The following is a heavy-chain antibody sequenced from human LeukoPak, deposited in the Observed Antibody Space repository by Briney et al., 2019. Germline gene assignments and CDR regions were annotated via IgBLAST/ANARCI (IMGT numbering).Heavy chain of an antibody. D-gene: IGHD6-19*01. J-gene: IGHJ4*02. CDR1: GFTLNSYA. CDR3: AKTTTVYSSGRFPGWPVDY. V-gene: IGHV3-23*01. CDR2: IFGSGGST. Sequence: GGSPRHSCAASGFTLNSYAMYWVRQAPGKGLEWVSGIFGSGGSTHYADSVKGRFTISRDNSKNTVYLQMNSLRAEDTAVYYCAKTTTVYSSGRFPGWPVDYWGQGTLVTVSS.